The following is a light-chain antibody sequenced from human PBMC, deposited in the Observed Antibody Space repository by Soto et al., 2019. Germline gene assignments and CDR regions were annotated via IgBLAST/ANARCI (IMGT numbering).Light chain of an antibody. J-gene: IGKJ4*01. V-gene: IGKV3-15*01. CDR1: QSISSS. CDR3: QEYNHWHPVT. CDR2: GAS. Sequence: EIVMTQSPGILSLSPGERASLSCGASQSISSSFLAWYQQKPGQAPRLLIYGASTRATGIPARFSGSGSGTEFSLTISSLQSEDFAVYYCQEYNHWHPVTFGGGTKVDIK.